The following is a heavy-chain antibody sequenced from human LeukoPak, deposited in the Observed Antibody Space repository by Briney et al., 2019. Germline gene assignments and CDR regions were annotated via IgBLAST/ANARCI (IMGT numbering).Heavy chain of an antibody. CDR2: ISGSGGST. CDR1: GFTFSSYA. CDR3: AKDQGPFLGLFDP. D-gene: IGHD2/OR15-2a*01. J-gene: IGHJ5*02. V-gene: IGHV3-23*01. Sequence: YPAGSLRLSCAASGFTFSSYAMSWVRQAPGKGLEWVSAISGSGGSTYYADSVKGGFTISRDNSKNTLYLQMNSLRADATAVYYCAKDQGPFLGLFDPWGQGTLVTVSS.